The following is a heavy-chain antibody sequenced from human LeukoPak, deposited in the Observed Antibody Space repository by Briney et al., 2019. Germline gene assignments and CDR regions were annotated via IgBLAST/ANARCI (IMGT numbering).Heavy chain of an antibody. Sequence: GGSLRLSCAASGFTFSSYAMSWVRQAPGKGLEWVSAISGSGGSTYYADSVKGRFTISRDNAKNSLYLQMNSLRAEDTAVYYCARVYGDGTFDYWGQGTLVTVSS. CDR3: ARVYGDGTFDY. CDR1: GFTFSSYA. D-gene: IGHD4-17*01. CDR2: ISGSGGST. J-gene: IGHJ4*02. V-gene: IGHV3-23*01.